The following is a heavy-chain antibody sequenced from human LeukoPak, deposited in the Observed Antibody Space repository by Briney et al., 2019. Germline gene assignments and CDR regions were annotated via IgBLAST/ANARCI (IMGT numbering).Heavy chain of an antibody. D-gene: IGHD3-3*01. V-gene: IGHV4-31*03. Sequence: SETLSLTCTVSGGSISSGGYYWSWIRQHPGKGLEWIGYIYYSGSTYYNPSLKSRVTISADTSKNQFSLKLSSVTAADTAVYYCARITIFGVVIIPDYWGQGTLVTVSS. J-gene: IGHJ4*02. CDR1: GGSISSGGYY. CDR2: IYYSGST. CDR3: ARITIFGVVIIPDY.